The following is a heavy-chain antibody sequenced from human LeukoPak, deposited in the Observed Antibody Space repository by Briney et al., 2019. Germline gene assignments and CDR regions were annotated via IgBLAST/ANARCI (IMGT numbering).Heavy chain of an antibody. D-gene: IGHD5-24*01. CDR2: ISAYKGNT. V-gene: IGHV1-18*01. CDR1: GYAXNVHG. CDR3: ARTLGGNYVEMATGVDL. J-gene: IGHJ2*01. Sequence: ASVKVSCKASGYAXNVHGITWVRQAPGQGLEWMGWISAYKGNTNYAAKFQGRVTMTTDTSTSTGYMELTSLRSDDTAVYYCARTLGGNYVEMATGVDLWGRGTLVIVSS.